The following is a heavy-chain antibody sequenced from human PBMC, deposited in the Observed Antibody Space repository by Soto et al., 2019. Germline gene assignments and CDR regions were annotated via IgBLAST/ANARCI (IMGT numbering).Heavy chain of an antibody. V-gene: IGHV3-15*07. CDR2: IKSKTDGGTT. CDR1: GFTFGNAW. J-gene: IGHJ4*02. D-gene: IGHD3-3*01. Sequence: GGSLRLSCAASGFTFGNAWMNWVRQAPGKGLDWVGRIKSKTDGGTTDYAAPVKGRFTISRDDSKNTLYLQMNSLKTEDTAVYYCTTELYDFWSGYYTRFDYWGQGTMVTVSS. CDR3: TTELYDFWSGYYTRFDY.